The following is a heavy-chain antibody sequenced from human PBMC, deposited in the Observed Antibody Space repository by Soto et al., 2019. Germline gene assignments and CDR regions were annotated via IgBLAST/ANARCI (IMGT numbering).Heavy chain of an antibody. CDR1: GFTFSNAW. V-gene: IGHV3-15*01. CDR3: TTSITIFGVVIDY. J-gene: IGHJ4*02. CDR2: IKSKTDGGTT. Sequence: GGSLRLSCAASGFTFSNAWMSWVRQAPGKGLEWVGRIKSKTDGGTTDYAAPVKGRFTISRDDSKNTLYLQMNSLKTEDTAVYYCTTSITIFGVVIDYWGQGTLVTGSS. D-gene: IGHD3-3*01.